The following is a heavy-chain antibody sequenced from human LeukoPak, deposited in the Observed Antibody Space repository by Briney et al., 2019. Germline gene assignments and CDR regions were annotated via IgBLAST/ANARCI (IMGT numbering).Heavy chain of an antibody. J-gene: IGHJ4*02. CDR2: IIPILGIA. CDR1: GGTFSSYA. CDR3: AREKGLRTPGYFDY. D-gene: IGHD2-2*01. Sequence: ASVKVSCKASGGTFSSYAISWVRQAPGQGLEWMGRIIPILGIANYAQKFQGRVTITADKSTSTAYMELSSLRSEDTAVYYCAREKGLRTPGYFDYWGQGTLVTVSS. V-gene: IGHV1-69*04.